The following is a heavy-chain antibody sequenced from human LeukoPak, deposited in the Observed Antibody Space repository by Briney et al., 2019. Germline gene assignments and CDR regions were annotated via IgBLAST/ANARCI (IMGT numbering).Heavy chain of an antibody. CDR1: GGSFSGYY. V-gene: IGHV4-59*01. Sequence: SETLSLTCAVYGGSFSGYYWSWIRQPPGKGLEWMGYIYYSGSTNYNPSLKSRVTISVDTSKNQFSLKLNSVTAADTAVFYCARSVEGYCSGGSCYYYSYYMDVWGKGATVTASS. J-gene: IGHJ6*03. CDR3: ARSVEGYCSGGSCYYYSYYMDV. D-gene: IGHD2-15*01. CDR2: IYYSGST.